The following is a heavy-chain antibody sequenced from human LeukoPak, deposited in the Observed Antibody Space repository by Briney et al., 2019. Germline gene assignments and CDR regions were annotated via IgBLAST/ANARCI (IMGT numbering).Heavy chain of an antibody. D-gene: IGHD7-27*01. CDR2: ISYSGRT. CDR3: ARKTGDLYYFDY. CDR1: GGSFSGYY. J-gene: IGHJ4*02. V-gene: IGHV4-59*01. Sequence: SETLSLTCAVYGGSFSGYYWSWIRQPPGKGLEWIGYISYSGRTNYNPSLKSRVTISVDTSKNQFSLRLSSVTAADTAVYYCARKTGDLYYFDYWGQGTLVTVSS.